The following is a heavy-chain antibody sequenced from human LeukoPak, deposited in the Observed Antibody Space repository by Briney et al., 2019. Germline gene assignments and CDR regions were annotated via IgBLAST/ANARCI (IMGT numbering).Heavy chain of an antibody. J-gene: IGHJ3*02. CDR3: ARDGFNDRSGDNDGFDM. CDR2: ISGSGDRT. Sequence: GGSLRLSCAASGLTISSSGMSWVRQAPGKGLEWVSAISGSGDRTLYADSVRGRFTISRDTSKDTLYLQMNSLRADDTAVYYCARDGFNDRSGDNDGFDMWGQGTMVTVSS. D-gene: IGHD3-10*01. V-gene: IGHV3-23*01. CDR1: GLTISSSG.